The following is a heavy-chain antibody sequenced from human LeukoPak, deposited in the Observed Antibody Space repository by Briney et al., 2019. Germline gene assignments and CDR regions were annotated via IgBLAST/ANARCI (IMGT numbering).Heavy chain of an antibody. CDR3: ARDRVVGAPDY. D-gene: IGHD1-26*01. CDR1: GGTFSSYA. Sequence: GASVKVSCKASGGTFSSYAISWVRQAPGQGLEWMGWISAYNGNTNYAQKFQGRVTMTRNTSISTAYMELSSLRSEDTAVYYCARDRVVGAPDYWGQGTLVTVSS. CDR2: ISAYNGNT. V-gene: IGHV1-8*02. J-gene: IGHJ4*02.